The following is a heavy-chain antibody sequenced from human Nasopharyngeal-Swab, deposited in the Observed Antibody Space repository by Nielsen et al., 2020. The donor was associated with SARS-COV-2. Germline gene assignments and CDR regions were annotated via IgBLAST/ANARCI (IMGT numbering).Heavy chain of an antibody. J-gene: IGHJ5*02. V-gene: IGHV3-15*01. CDR3: TTEDSSSWYWFDP. CDR2: IKSKTDGGTT. Sequence: GESLKISCAASGFTFSSYWMHWVRQDPGKGLEWVGRIKSKTDGGTTDYAAPVKGRFTISRDDSKNTLYLQMNSLKTEDTAVYYCTTEDSSSWYWFDPWGQGTLVTVSS. D-gene: IGHD6-13*01. CDR1: GFTFSSYW.